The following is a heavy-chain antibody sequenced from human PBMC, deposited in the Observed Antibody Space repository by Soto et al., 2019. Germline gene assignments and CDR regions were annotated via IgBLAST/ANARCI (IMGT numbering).Heavy chain of an antibody. D-gene: IGHD3-22*01. CDR2: ISGSGGST. CDR1: GFTFSSYA. Sequence: GSLRLSCAASGFTFSSYAMSWVRQAPGKGLEWVSAISGSGGSTYYADSVKGRFTISRDNSKDTPYLQMNSLRAEDTAVYYCAKALSITMIVVVINPYYGMDVWGQGTTVTVSS. V-gene: IGHV3-23*01. CDR3: AKALSITMIVVVINPYYGMDV. J-gene: IGHJ6*02.